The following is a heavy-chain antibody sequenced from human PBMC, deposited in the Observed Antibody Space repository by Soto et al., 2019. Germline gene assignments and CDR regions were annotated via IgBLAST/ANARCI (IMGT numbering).Heavy chain of an antibody. Sequence: GGSLRLSCAASGFTFSSYPMSWVRQAPGKGLEWVSAISGSGGSTYYADSVKGRFTISRDNSKNTLYLQMNSLRAEDTAVYHCAKVPYILAPEDFLTGPFDYWGQETLVTVSS. CDR1: GFTFSSYP. V-gene: IGHV3-23*01. J-gene: IGHJ4*02. CDR2: ISGSGGST. CDR3: AKVPYILAPEDFLTGPFDY. D-gene: IGHD3-9*01.